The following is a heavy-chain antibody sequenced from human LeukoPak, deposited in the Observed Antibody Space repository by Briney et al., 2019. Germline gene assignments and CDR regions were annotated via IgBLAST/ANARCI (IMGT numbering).Heavy chain of an antibody. D-gene: IGHD6-6*01. V-gene: IGHV3-9*01. Sequence: GGSLRLSCAASGFTFDDYAMHWVRQAPGKGLEWVSGVSWNSGSIGYADSVKGRFTISRDNARNSLYLQMNSLRVEDTALYYCAKASSYSSSSGYFDYWGQGTPVTVSS. CDR3: AKASSYSSSSGYFDY. J-gene: IGHJ4*02. CDR2: VSWNSGSI. CDR1: GFTFDDYA.